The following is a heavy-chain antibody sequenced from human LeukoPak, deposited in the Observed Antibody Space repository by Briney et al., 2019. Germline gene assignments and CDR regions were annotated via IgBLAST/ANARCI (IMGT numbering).Heavy chain of an antibody. Sequence: SETLSLTCTVSGGSISSYYWSWIRQPAGKGLEWIGRIYTSGSTNYNPSLKSRVTMSVDTSKNQFSLKLSSVTAADTAVYYCARGSAEYYYGSGKIDYWGQGTLVTVSS. CDR3: ARGSAEYYYGSGKIDY. CDR2: IYTSGST. CDR1: GGSISSYY. D-gene: IGHD3-10*01. J-gene: IGHJ4*02. V-gene: IGHV4-4*07.